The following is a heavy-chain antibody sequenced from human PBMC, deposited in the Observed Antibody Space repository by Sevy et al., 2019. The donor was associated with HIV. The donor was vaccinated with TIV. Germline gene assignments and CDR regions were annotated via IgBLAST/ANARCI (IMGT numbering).Heavy chain of an antibody. D-gene: IGHD5-12*01. CDR1: GFTFSSYA. V-gene: IGHV3-23*01. Sequence: GGSLRLSCAASGFTFSSYAMSWVRQAPGKGLEWVSAISGSGGSTYYADTVKGRFTISRDNSKNTLYLQMNSLRAEDTAVYYCARVVATITLYYFDYWGQGTLVTVSS. CDR3: ARVVATITLYYFDY. CDR2: ISGSGGST. J-gene: IGHJ4*02.